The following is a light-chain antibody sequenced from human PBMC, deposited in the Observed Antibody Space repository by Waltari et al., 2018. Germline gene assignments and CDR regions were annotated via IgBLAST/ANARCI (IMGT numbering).Light chain of an antibody. CDR2: GVN. J-gene: IGLJ2*01. Sequence: QSVLTQPPSVSGAPGQRVTISCTGSWSNIGAGYDVPWYQQLPGKAPTLLVYGVNTRPPGVPDRFFGSKSGTSASLAIPGIQPEDEADYYCQSYDTSLGVVFGGGTKLTVL. CDR1: WSNIGAGYD. CDR3: QSYDTSLGVV. V-gene: IGLV1-40*01.